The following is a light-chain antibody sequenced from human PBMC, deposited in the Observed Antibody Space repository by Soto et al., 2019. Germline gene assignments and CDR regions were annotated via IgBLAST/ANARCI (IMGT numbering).Light chain of an antibody. Sequence: EIGIKQSSATLSVTPGERATLSCRASQSVSSNLAWYQQKPGQAPRLLIYGASTRATGIPARFSGSGSGTDFTLTISRLEPEDFAVYYCQQYGSPRWTFGQGTKV. CDR1: QSVSSN. CDR3: QQYGSPRWT. V-gene: IGKV3-15*01. J-gene: IGKJ1*01. CDR2: GAS.